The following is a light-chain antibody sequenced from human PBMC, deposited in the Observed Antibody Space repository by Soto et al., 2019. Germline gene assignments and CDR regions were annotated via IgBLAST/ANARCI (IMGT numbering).Light chain of an antibody. V-gene: IGKV3D-20*02. Sequence: EIVLTQSPGTLSLSPGERATLSCRASQYVSSSSLAWYQQKRGQAPRLLIHDASSRATGIPDRFSGSGSGTEFTLTISSLQPEDFAVYYCQQHSQWPITFGQGTRLEIK. CDR2: DAS. CDR1: QYVSSSS. CDR3: QQHSQWPIT. J-gene: IGKJ5*01.